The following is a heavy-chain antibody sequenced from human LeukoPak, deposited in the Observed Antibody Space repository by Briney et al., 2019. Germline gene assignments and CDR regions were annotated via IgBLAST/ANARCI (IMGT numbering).Heavy chain of an antibody. V-gene: IGHV5-51*01. CDR2: IFPDDSDT. Sequence: GESLKISCEASRYIFTKRWMAWVRHMPGKGLECIGIIFPDDSDTRYSPSFQGQVTISVDKSISTTFLQWNILKASDTAIYVCPRPQTGAMDAFDLWGQGTLVTVSS. CDR1: RYIFTKRW. CDR3: PRPQTGAMDAFDL. J-gene: IGHJ3*01. D-gene: IGHD3/OR15-3a*01.